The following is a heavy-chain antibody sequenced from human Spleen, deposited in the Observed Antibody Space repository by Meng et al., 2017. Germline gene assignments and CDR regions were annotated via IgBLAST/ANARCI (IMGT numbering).Heavy chain of an antibody. D-gene: IGHD3-10*01. CDR2: INHSGST. CDR3: ARDLWFGELGWFDP. CDR1: GGSFSGYY. J-gene: IGHJ5*02. Sequence: SETLSLTCAVYGGSFSGYYWRWIRQPPGKGLEWIGEINHSGSTNYNPSLKSRVTISVDTSKNQFSLKLSAVTAADTAVYYCARDLWFGELGWFDPWGQGTLVTVSS. V-gene: IGHV4-34*01.